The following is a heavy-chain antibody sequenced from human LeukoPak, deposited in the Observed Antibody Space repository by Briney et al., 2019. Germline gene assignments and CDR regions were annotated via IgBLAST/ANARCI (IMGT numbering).Heavy chain of an antibody. J-gene: IGHJ3*02. CDR3: AKDRSYYSSSSLDAFDI. D-gene: IGHD6-6*01. V-gene: IGHV3-7*01. CDR1: GFTFSSYW. Sequence: PGGSLRLSCAASGFTFSSYWMSWVRQAPGKGLEWVANIKQDGSEKYYVDSVKGRFTISRDNSKNTLYLQMNSLRAEDTAVYYCAKDRSYYSSSSLDAFDIWGQGTLVTVSS. CDR2: IKQDGSEK.